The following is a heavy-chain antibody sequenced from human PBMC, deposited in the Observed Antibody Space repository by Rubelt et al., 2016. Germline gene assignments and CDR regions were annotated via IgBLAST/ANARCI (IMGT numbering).Heavy chain of an antibody. Sequence: QVQLVQSGAEVKKPGASVKVSCKASGYTFTSYGISWVRQAPGQGLEWMGWISAYNGNTNYAQKLQGRVTMTTDTSTSTAYMELRSLRSDDTAVYYWAALHESTMIVVVTSRGPHGMDVWGQGTTVTVSS. J-gene: IGHJ6*02. CDR2: ISAYNGNT. D-gene: IGHD3-22*01. CDR1: GYTFTSYG. CDR3: AALHESTMIVVVTSRGPHGMDV. V-gene: IGHV1-18*01.